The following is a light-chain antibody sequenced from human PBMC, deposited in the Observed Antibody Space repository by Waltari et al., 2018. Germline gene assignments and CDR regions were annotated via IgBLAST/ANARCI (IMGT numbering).Light chain of an antibody. CDR1: QNILYNPNNKYY. J-gene: IGKJ1*01. V-gene: IGKV4-1*01. CDR2: WAS. Sequence: DIVMTQSPDSLAVSLGARATPPLNSSQNILYNPNNKYYLGWYQQKPGQPPRLLIYWASARESGVPDRFVGSGSGTDFTLTITSLQPEDVAVYYCHQYFSPHWTFGQGTRVEIK. CDR3: HQYFSPHWT.